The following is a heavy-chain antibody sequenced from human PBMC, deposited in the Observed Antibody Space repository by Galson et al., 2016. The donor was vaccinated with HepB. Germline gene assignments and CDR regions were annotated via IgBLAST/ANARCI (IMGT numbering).Heavy chain of an antibody. CDR3: ARESYYGGNSLDQYYFDY. CDR1: GFTFSSYS. Sequence: SLRLSCAVSGFTFSSYSMDWVRQAPGKGLEWVSYITSSSSTIYYEDSVKGRFTISRDNAKNSLYLQMNSLRDEDTAVYYCARESYYGGNSLDQYYFDYWGQGTLVTVSS. J-gene: IGHJ4*02. V-gene: IGHV3-48*02. CDR2: ITSSSSTI. D-gene: IGHD4-23*01.